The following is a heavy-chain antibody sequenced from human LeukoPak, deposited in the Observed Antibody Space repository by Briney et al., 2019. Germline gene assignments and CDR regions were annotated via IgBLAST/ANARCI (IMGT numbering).Heavy chain of an antibody. CDR2: INTYNGNT. Sequence: ASVKVSCTASVYTFTSYGISRVRQGPGQGQERMGWINTYNGNTNYAQNLHGRVTMTTDTSTSTAYMELRSLRSDDTAVYYCARADTAMVFFDYWGQGTLVTVSS. J-gene: IGHJ4*02. V-gene: IGHV1-18*04. CDR3: ARADTAMVFFDY. CDR1: VYTFTSYG. D-gene: IGHD5-18*01.